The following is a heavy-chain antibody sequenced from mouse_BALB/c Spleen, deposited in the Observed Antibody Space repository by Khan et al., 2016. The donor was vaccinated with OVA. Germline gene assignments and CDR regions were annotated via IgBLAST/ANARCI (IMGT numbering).Heavy chain of an antibody. D-gene: IGHD2-4*01. CDR2: INHSSGYT. CDR1: GYTFSSYT. Sequence: VQLQPSGAELARPGASVKMSCKASGYTFSSYTMHWVKQRPGQGLEWIGYINHSSGYTNYNQKFKDKATLTADNSSSTAYMQLSRLTTEDSAVYYGARIYYDYDGYDAMDYWGQGTSVTVSS. V-gene: IGHV1-4*01. CDR3: ARIYYDYDGYDAMDY. J-gene: IGHJ4*01.